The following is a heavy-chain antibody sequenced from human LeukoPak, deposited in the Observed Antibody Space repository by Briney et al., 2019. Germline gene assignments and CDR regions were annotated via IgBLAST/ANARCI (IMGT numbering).Heavy chain of an antibody. J-gene: IGHJ5*02. D-gene: IGHD6-13*01. CDR1: GYGFTGYY. V-gene: IGHV1-2*02. Sequence: GASVKVSCKTSGYGFTGYYIHWVRQAPGQGFEWLGWINPNNGGTKYAQKFQDSVSMTRDTSISIAYMELSSLRLDDTAVYYCARGVAAAGSRLDPWGQGTLITVSS. CDR2: INPNNGGT. CDR3: ARGVAAAGSRLDP.